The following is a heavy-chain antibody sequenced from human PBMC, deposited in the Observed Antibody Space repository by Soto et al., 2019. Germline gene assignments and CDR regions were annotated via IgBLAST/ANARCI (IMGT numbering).Heavy chain of an antibody. CDR2: ISTYNHDT. CDR1: GYTYRIYA. CDR3: ARDPSNTNGEQLYLDY. D-gene: IGHD2-8*01. J-gene: IGHJ4*02. V-gene: IGHV1-18*01. Sequence: QIHLVQSGAEVKKPGASVRVSCKTSGYTYRIYAITWVRQAPGQGLEWMGWISTYNHDTRYAQRFQGRLSMATDTSTSTAYMELRSLTSDDTAVYYCARDPSNTNGEQLYLDYWGQGTLVTVSS.